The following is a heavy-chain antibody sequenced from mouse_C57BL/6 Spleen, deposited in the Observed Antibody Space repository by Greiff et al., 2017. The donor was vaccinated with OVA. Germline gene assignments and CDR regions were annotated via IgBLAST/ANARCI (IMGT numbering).Heavy chain of an antibody. CDR1: GYTFTSYW. J-gene: IGHJ2*01. CDR3: AIRGFDY. V-gene: IGHV1-69*01. Sequence: QVQLQQPGAELVMPGASVKLSCKASGYTFTSYWMHWVKQRPGQGLEWIGEIDPSDSYTNYNQKFKGKATLTVDTSSSTAYMQLSSLTSEDSAVYYCAIRGFDYWGRGTTLTVSS. CDR2: IDPSDSYT. D-gene: IGHD1-1*01.